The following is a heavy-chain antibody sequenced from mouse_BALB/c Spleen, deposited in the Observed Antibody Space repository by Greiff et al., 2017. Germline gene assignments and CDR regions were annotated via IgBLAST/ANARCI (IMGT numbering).Heavy chain of an antibody. D-gene: IGHD2-12*01. V-gene: IGHV3-2*02. CDR1: GYSITSDYA. Sequence: EVKLVESGPGLVKPSQSLSLTCTVTGYSITSDYAWNWIRQFPGNKLEWMGYISYSGSTSYNPSLKSRISITRDTSKNQFFLQLNSVTTEDTATYYCARDTNDFDYWGQGTTLTVSS. CDR2: ISYSGST. J-gene: IGHJ2*01. CDR3: ARDTNDFDY.